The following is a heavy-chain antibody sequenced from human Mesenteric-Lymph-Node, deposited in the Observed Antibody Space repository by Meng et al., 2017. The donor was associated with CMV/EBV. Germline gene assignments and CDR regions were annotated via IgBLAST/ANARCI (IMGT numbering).Heavy chain of an antibody. CDR2: ISSSGSTI. V-gene: IGHV3-48*03. J-gene: IGHJ3*02. CDR3: ARERSLARQRDWFTGAFDI. CDR1: GFTFSSYE. Sequence: GGSLRLSCAASGFTFSSYEMNWVRQAPGKGLEWVSYISSSGSTIYYADSVKGRFTISRDNAKNSLYLQMNSLRAEDTAVYYCARERSLARQRDWFTGAFDIWGQGTMVTVSS. D-gene: IGHD3-9*01.